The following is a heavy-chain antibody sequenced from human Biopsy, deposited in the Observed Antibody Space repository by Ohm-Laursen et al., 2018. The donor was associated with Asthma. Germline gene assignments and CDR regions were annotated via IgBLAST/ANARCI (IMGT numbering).Heavy chain of an antibody. J-gene: IGHJ4*02. CDR2: GGGYYDGGLK. CDR1: GFTFRSYA. Sequence: SLRLSCAASGFTFRSYAMHWVRQAPGKGLEWVAVGGGYYDGGLKYYADPVNGRFAVSRDDSKNTLYLQMNSLRPDDTAVYYCARDVMEWYLPAFDFWGQGTLVTVSS. V-gene: IGHV3-30*09. D-gene: IGHD3-3*01. CDR3: ARDVMEWYLPAFDF.